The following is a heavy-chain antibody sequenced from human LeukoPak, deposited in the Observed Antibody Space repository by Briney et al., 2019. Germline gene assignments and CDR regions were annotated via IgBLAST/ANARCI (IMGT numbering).Heavy chain of an antibody. Sequence: PGGSLKLSCAASGFTFSGSAIHWVRQSSGKGLEWVGRINKKDKGYATATAYAASVKGRFTISRDDSINTAYLQMNSLRAEDTAVYFCAKREATVRAFDHWGQGTPVTVS. CDR3: AKREATVRAFDH. V-gene: IGHV3-73*01. D-gene: IGHD4-17*01. J-gene: IGHJ4*02. CDR2: INKKDKGYATAT. CDR1: GFTFSGSA.